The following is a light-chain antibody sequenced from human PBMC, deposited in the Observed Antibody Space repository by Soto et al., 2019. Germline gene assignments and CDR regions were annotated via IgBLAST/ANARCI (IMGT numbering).Light chain of an antibody. CDR3: QQYGSSLPWR. CDR1: QSVSSSY. Sequence: EIVLTQSPGTLSLSPGERATLSCMASQSVSSSYLAWYQQKPGQAPRLLIYGASRTATGIPDRFSGSGSGTDFTLTISRLEPEDIAVYYCQQYGSSLPWRFGQGTKVDIK. CDR2: GAS. V-gene: IGKV3-20*01. J-gene: IGKJ1*01.